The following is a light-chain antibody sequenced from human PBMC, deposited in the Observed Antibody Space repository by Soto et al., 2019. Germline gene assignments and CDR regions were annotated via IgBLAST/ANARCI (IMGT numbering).Light chain of an antibody. Sequence: QSVLTQPPSVSGAPGQRVTISCTGTGSNIGAGYDVHWYQQLPGTAPKLLIYRNNNRPSGVADRFSGSKSGTSASLAITGLQAEDEADYYCSSHTSSNTLVFAPGTKLTVL. V-gene: IGLV1-40*01. CDR2: RNN. CDR1: GSNIGAGYD. CDR3: SSHTSSNTLV. J-gene: IGLJ1*01.